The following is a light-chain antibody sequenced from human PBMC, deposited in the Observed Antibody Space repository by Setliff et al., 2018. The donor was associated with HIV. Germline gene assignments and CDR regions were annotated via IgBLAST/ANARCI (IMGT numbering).Light chain of an antibody. J-gene: IGLJ1*01. CDR2: QAT. Sequence: QSALAQPASVSGSPGQSITISCTGTSSDVGRYDLVSWYQQHPGKAPKLIIYQATKRPSGVSNRFSGSKSGNTASLTISGLQAEDEADYYCCSNTGSNTYVFGTGTQVTVL. CDR3: CSNTGSNTYV. CDR1: SSDVGRYDL. V-gene: IGLV2-23*01.